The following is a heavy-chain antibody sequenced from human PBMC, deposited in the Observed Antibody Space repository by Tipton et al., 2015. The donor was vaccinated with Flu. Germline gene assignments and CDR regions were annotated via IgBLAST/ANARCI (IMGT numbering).Heavy chain of an antibody. CDR3: ARETGWGYSYASHGPHFDI. D-gene: IGHD5-18*01. J-gene: IGHJ3*02. CDR2: VHRSGNG. V-gene: IGHV4-39*07. Sequence: GLVKLSESLSLTCTVSGASISSPDYYWGWIRKPPGGGLEWIGNVHRSGNGYYKPSLKSRVSISVDTSKNQFSLELTSVTAADTAVYYCARETGWGYSYASHGPHFDIWGQGTMVTVSS. CDR1: GASISSPDYY.